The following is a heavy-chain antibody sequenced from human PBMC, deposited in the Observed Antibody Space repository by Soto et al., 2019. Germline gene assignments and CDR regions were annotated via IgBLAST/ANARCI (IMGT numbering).Heavy chain of an antibody. V-gene: IGHV1-2*04. CDR3: AREAPNYYYYGMDV. CDR1: GYTFTGYY. CDR2: INPNSGGT. J-gene: IGHJ6*02. Sequence: ASVKVSCKASGYTFTGYYMHWVRQAPGQGLEWMGWINPNSGGTNYAQKFQGWVTMTRDTSISTAYMELSRLRSDDTAVYYCAREAPNYYYYGMDVWGQGTTVTVSS.